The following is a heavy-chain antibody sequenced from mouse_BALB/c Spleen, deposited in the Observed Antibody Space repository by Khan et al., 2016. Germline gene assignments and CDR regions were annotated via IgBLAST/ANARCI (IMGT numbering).Heavy chain of an antibody. CDR1: GFSLTSYG. CDR3: ARDQDYGLAY. D-gene: IGHD1-2*01. V-gene: IGHV2-9*02. Sequence: QVQLKESGPGLVAPSQSLSITCTVSGFSLTSYGVHWVRQPPGKGLEWLGVIWAGGSTNYNSALMSRLSISKDNSKSQVFLKMNSLQTDETAMYYCARDQDYGLAYWGQGTLVTVSA. CDR2: IWAGGST. J-gene: IGHJ3*01.